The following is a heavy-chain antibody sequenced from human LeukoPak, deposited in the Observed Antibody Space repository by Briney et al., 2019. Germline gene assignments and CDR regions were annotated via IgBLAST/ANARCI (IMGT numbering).Heavy chain of an antibody. CDR3: ARAYGSSGYYQLPIDY. D-gene: IGHD3-22*01. CDR2: IYYSGST. V-gene: IGHV4-39*07. J-gene: IGHJ4*02. Sequence: SSETPSLTCTVSGGSISSSSYYWGWIRQPPGKGLEWIGSIYYSGSTYYNPSLKSRVTISVDTSKNQFSLKLSSVTAADTAVYYCARAYGSSGYYQLPIDYWGQGTLVTVSS. CDR1: GGSISSSSYY.